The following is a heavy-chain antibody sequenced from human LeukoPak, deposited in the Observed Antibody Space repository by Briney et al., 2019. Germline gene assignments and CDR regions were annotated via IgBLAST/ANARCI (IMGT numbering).Heavy chain of an antibody. Sequence: ASVKVSCKASGYTFRGYYMHWVRQAPGQGLEWVGWINANSGDTNYAQKFQGRVTMTRDTSITTAYMELSRLRSDDTAVYYCARDGSQGFDYWGQGTLVTVSS. J-gene: IGHJ4*02. CDR3: ARDGSQGFDY. CDR2: INANSGDT. CDR1: GYTFRGYY. V-gene: IGHV1-2*02. D-gene: IGHD6-13*01.